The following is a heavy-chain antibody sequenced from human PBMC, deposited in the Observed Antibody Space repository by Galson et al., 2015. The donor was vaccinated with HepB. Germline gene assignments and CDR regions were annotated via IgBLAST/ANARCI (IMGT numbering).Heavy chain of an antibody. CDR3: TWGPWMQSDGYIFDY. V-gene: IGHV3-15*01. Sequence: SLRLSCAGSGFTFSYAWMSWVRQAPGGGLEWVGRLKSKPDGGTTDYAAPVKGRFTISRDDSKNTLYLQMNSLKAEDTAVYYCTWGPWMQSDGYIFDYWGQGTLVTVSS. D-gene: IGHD5-18*01. CDR2: LKSKPDGGTT. J-gene: IGHJ4*02. CDR1: GFTFSYAW.